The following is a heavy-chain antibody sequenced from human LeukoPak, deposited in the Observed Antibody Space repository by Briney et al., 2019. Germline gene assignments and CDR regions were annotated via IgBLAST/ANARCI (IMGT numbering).Heavy chain of an antibody. CDR3: ARDLYSSSSRPLADY. CDR2: IIPIFGTA. V-gene: IGHV1-69*06. D-gene: IGHD6-6*01. J-gene: IGHJ4*02. CDR1: GGTFSSYA. Sequence: SSVKVSCKASGGTFSSYAISWVRQAPGQGPEWMGGIIPIFGTANYAQKFQGRVTITADKSTSTAYMELSSLRSEDTAVYYCARDLYSSSSRPLADYWGQGTLVTVSS.